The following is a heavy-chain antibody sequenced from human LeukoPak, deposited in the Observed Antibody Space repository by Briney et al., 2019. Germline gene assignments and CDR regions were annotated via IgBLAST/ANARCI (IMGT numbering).Heavy chain of an antibody. CDR1: GYTFTSYD. D-gene: IGHD3-3*01. V-gene: IGHV1-8*01. Sequence: ASVKVSCKASGYTFTSYDINWLRQATGQGLEWMGWMNPNSGNTGYAQKFQGRVTMTRNTSISTAYMELSSLRSEDTAVYYCARGPPDPYYDFWNGYPPYYYYYGMDVWGQGTTVTVSS. J-gene: IGHJ6*02. CDR3: ARGPPDPYYDFWNGYPPYYYYYGMDV. CDR2: MNPNSGNT.